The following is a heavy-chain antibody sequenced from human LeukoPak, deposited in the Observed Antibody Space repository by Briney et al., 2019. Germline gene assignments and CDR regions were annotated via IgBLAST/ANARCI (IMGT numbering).Heavy chain of an antibody. V-gene: IGHV1-8*01. J-gene: IGHJ5*02. Sequence: ASVKVSCKASGYTFTSYDINWVRQATGQGLEWMGWMNPNSGNTGYAQKFQGRVTMTRNTSISTAYMELSSLRSEDTAVYYCARVSLDYGNSPNWFDPWGQGTLVTVSS. CDR1: GYTFTSYD. D-gene: IGHD4-11*01. CDR2: MNPNSGNT. CDR3: ARVSLDYGNSPNWFDP.